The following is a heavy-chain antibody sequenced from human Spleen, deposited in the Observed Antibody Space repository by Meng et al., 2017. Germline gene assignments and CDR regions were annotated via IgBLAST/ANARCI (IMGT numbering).Heavy chain of an antibody. D-gene: IGHD6-19*01. CDR3: ARGNSGWYGGVDD. V-gene: IGHV3-23*01. CDR1: GFTFSSYA. Sequence: GSLRLSCAASGFTFSSYAMSWVRQAPGKGLEWVSAISGSGGSTYYADSVKGRFTLSRDNFKNTMYLQMNSLRAEGTAVYYCARGNSGWYGGVDDWGQGTLVTVSS. J-gene: IGHJ4*02. CDR2: ISGSGGST.